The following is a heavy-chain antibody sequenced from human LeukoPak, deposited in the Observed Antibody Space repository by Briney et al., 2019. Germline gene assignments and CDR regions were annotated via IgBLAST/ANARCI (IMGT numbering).Heavy chain of an antibody. Sequence: GGSLRLSCAASGLTFSSYSMNWVRQAPGKGLEWVSYISSSSSTIYYADSVKGRFTISRDNAKNSLYLQMNSLRAEDTAVYYCARVGSGSYYVLARWGQGTLVTVSS. D-gene: IGHD1-26*01. J-gene: IGHJ4*02. CDR2: ISSSSSTI. CDR1: GLTFSSYS. CDR3: ARVGSGSYYVLAR. V-gene: IGHV3-48*01.